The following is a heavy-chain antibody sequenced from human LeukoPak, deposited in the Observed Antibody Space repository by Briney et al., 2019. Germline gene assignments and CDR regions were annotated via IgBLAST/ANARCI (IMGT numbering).Heavy chain of an antibody. CDR1: GGSIGSFY. CDR3: ATRGAYGDYLAK. J-gene: IGHJ3*01. D-gene: IGHD4-17*01. V-gene: IGHV4-59*12. CDR2: IYYSGST. Sequence: PSETLSLTCTVSGGSIGSFYWTWIRQPPGKGLEWIGYIYYSGSTNYNPSLKSRVTISVDTSKNQFSLKLSSVTAADTAVYYCATRGAYGDYLAKWGQGTMVTVSS.